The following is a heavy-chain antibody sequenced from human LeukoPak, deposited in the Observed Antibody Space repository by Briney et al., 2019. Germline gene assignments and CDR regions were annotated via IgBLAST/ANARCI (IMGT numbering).Heavy chain of an antibody. CDR1: GYTFTGYY. V-gene: IGHV1-2*02. CDR2: INPNSGGT. J-gene: IGHJ4*02. CDR3: ARGRYSQSPFDY. Sequence: ASVKVSCKASGYTFTGYYMHWVRQAPGQGLEWMGWINPNSGGTNYAQKFQGRVTMTRDTSISTAYMELSRLRPEDTAVYYCARGRYSQSPFDYWGQGTLVTVSS. D-gene: IGHD1-26*01.